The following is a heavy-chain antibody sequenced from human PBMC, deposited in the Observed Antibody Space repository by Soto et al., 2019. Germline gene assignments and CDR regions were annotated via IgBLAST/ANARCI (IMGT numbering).Heavy chain of an antibody. D-gene: IGHD3-16*01. V-gene: IGHV1-18*01. CDR1: GYIFVNYG. Sequence: QVQLVQSGDEVRKPGSSVKVSCKASGYIFVNYGIARVRQAPGQGLEWMGWISPYNGNTHYASKVQGRLTMTTDTTTSTAYMDLGSLTSDDTAVYYCAMVDNYVTPTQQDVWGQGTTVTVSS. J-gene: IGHJ6*02. CDR2: ISPYNGNT. CDR3: AMVDNYVTPTQQDV.